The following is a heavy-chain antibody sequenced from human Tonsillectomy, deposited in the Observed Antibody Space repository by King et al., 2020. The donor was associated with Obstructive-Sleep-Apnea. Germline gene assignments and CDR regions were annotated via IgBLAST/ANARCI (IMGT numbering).Heavy chain of an antibody. V-gene: IGHV4-59*08. CDR3: AISVDTAMVFDY. CDR1: GGSISSYY. J-gene: IGHJ4*02. Sequence: QLQESGPGLVKPSETLSLTCTVSGGSISSYYWSWIRPPPGKGLEWIGYVYYSGSTNYNPSLKSRVTISVDTSKKQFSLKLRSVTAADTAVYYCAISVDTAMVFDYWGQGTLVTVSS. D-gene: IGHD5-18*01. CDR2: VYYSGST.